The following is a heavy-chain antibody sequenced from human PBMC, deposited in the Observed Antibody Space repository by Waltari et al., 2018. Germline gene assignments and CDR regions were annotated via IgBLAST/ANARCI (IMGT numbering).Heavy chain of an antibody. D-gene: IGHD3-22*01. Sequence: VQLLESGGGLAQLGGSLRLSCAASGFTFSIYAMSWVSQAPGKGLEWVSAISGSGGSTYYADSVKGRFTISRDNFKSTLSLQMNSLRAEDTAVYYCATTDYFESSSYPRAGGYFDYWGQGTLVTVSS. CDR1: GFTFSIYA. J-gene: IGHJ4*02. V-gene: IGHV3-23*01. CDR2: ISGSGGST. CDR3: ATTDYFESSSYPRAGGYFDY.